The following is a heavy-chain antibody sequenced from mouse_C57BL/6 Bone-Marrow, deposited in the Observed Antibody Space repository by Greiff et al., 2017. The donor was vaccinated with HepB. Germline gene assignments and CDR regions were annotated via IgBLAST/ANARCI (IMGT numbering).Heavy chain of an antibody. J-gene: IGHJ1*03. CDR2: INPSNGGT. Sequence: QVQLQQPGTELVKPGASVKLSCKASGYTFTSYWMHWVQQRPGQGLEWIGNINPSNGGTNYNEKFKSKATLTVDKSSSTAYMQLSSLTSEDSAVYYCARWGWLLRKDWYFDVWGTGTTVTVSS. CDR1: GYTFTSYW. D-gene: IGHD2-3*01. V-gene: IGHV1-53*01. CDR3: ARWGWLLRKDWYFDV.